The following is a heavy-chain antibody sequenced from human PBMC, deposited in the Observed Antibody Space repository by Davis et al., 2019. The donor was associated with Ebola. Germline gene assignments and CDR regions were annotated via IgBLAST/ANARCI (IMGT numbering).Heavy chain of an antibody. Sequence: SETLSLTCAVSGGSISSGGYSWSWIRQPPGKGLEWIGYIYHSGSTYYNPSPKSRVTISVDRSKNQFSLKLSSVTAADTAVYYCARDYAYYGMDVWGQGTTVTVSS. CDR1: GGSISSGGYS. CDR2: IYHSGST. CDR3: ARDYAYYGMDV. J-gene: IGHJ6*02. D-gene: IGHD4-17*01. V-gene: IGHV4-30-2*01.